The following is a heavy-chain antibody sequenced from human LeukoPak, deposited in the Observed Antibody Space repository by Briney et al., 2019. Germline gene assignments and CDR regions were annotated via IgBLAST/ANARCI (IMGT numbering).Heavy chain of an antibody. Sequence: GESLKISCQGSGYSFTSYWIGWVRQMPGKGLEGMGIIYPGDSDTRYSPSFQGRVTISADKSISTAYLQWSSLKASDTAMYYCARHPIGTGYYFDYWGQGTLVTVSS. J-gene: IGHJ4*02. CDR3: ARHPIGTGYYFDY. D-gene: IGHD3/OR15-3a*01. CDR1: GYSFTSYW. V-gene: IGHV5-51*01. CDR2: IYPGDSDT.